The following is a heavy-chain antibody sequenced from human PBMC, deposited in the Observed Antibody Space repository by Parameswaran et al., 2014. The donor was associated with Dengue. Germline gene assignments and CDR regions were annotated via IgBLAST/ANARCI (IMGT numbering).Heavy chain of an antibody. CDR2: ISGYNGDT. J-gene: IGHJ4*02. D-gene: IGHD2-2*01. Sequence: WVRQAPGQGLEWMGWISGYNGDTNFGQKFQGRVTMTTDTSTSTGYMELRSLGPDDTAVYYCATRVAGCSRTSECDYWGQGTLVTVSS. CDR3: ATRVAGCSRTSECDY. V-gene: IGHV1-18*01.